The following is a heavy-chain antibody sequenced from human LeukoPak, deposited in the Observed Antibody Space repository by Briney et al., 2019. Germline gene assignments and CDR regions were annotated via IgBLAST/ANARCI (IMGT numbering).Heavy chain of an antibody. Sequence: GRSLRLSCAASGFTFSSYGMHWVRQAPGKGLEWVAVISYDGSNKYYADSVKGRSTISRDNSKNTLYLQMNSLRAEDTAVYYCAKDPSGVYDSSGYYYGRWAFDIWGQGTMVTVSS. D-gene: IGHD3-22*01. CDR1: GFTFSSYG. CDR2: ISYDGSNK. J-gene: IGHJ3*02. CDR3: AKDPSGVYDSSGYYYGRWAFDI. V-gene: IGHV3-30*18.